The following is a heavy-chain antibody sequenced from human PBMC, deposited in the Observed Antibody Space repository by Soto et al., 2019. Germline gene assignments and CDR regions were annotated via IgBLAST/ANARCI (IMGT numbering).Heavy chain of an antibody. CDR1: GFTFGDYA. D-gene: IGHD3-3*01. J-gene: IGHJ6*03. CDR2: IRSKAYGGTT. CDR3: TRYYDFWSGYYTGVRDYYYYYMDV. V-gene: IGHV3-49*03. Sequence: GGSLRLSCTASGFTFGDYAMSWFRQAPGKGLEWVGFIRSKAYGGTTEYAASVKGRFTISRDDSKSIAYLQMNSLKTEDTAVNYCTRYYDFWSGYYTGVRDYYYYYMDVWGKGTTVTVSS.